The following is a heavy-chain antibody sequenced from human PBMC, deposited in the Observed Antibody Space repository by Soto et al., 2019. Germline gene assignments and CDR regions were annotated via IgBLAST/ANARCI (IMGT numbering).Heavy chain of an antibody. Sequence: TSETLSLTCAVYGGSFSGYYWSWIRQPPGKGLEWIGEINHSGSTNYNPSLKSRVTISVDTSKNQFSLKLSSVTAADTAVYYCARDPNLSLTFHYYGMDVWGQGTTVTVSS. CDR2: INHSGST. CDR1: GGSFSGYY. J-gene: IGHJ6*02. V-gene: IGHV4-34*01. CDR3: ARDPNLSLTFHYYGMDV.